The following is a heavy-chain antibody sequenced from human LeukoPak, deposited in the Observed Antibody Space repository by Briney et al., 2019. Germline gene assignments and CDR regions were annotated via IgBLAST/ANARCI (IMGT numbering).Heavy chain of an antibody. V-gene: IGHV3-30*18. D-gene: IGHD4-23*01. Sequence: PGRSLRLSCTASRFTFSDYGMHWVRQAPGKGLEWGAFISYDGSNKYYADSVKGRFTISRDNSKNTLYLQMNSLRAEDTAVYYCAKELDYGGNSPFHYWGQGTLVTVSS. J-gene: IGHJ4*02. CDR1: RFTFSDYG. CDR2: ISYDGSNK. CDR3: AKELDYGGNSPFHY.